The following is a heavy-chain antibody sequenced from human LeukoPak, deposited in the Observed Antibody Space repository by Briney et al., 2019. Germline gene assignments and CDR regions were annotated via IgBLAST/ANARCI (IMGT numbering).Heavy chain of an antibody. J-gene: IGHJ4*02. D-gene: IGHD6-6*01. CDR2: INHSGST. V-gene: IGHV4-34*01. CDR3: ARASIAARVFDY. CDR1: VGSFSGYY. Sequence: SETLSLTCAVYVGSFSGYYWSWIRQPPWKGLEWIGEINHSGSTNYNPSLKSRVTISVDTSKNQFSLKLSSETAADTAVYYCARASIAARVFDYWGQGTLVTVSS.